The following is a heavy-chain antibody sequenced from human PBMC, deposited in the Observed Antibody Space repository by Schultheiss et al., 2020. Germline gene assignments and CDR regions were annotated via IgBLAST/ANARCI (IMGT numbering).Heavy chain of an antibody. CDR2: IYWDDDK. Sequence: SGPTLVKPTQTLTLTCTFSGFSLSAGGVGVGWIRQPPGKALQWLALIYWDDDKRYSPSLKSRLTITKDTSKNQVVLTMTNMDPVDTATYYCAPSPVDSSGWYSWFDPWGHGTLVTGSS. V-gene: IGHV2-5*02. J-gene: IGHJ5*02. CDR1: GFSLSAGGVG. D-gene: IGHD6-19*01. CDR3: APSPVDSSGWYSWFDP.